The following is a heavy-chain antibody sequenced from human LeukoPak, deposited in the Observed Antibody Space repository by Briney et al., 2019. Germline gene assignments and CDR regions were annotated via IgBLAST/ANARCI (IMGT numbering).Heavy chain of an antibody. CDR3: ARAYYGGNSNYYYYYVDV. V-gene: IGHV4-59*01. CDR1: GGSISSYY. J-gene: IGHJ6*03. Sequence: SETLSLTCTVSGGSISSYYWSWIRQPPGKGLEWIGYIYYSGSTNYNPSLKSRVTISVDTSKNQFSLKLSSVTAADTAVYYCARAYYGGNSNYYYYYVDVWGKGTTVTISS. CDR2: IYYSGST. D-gene: IGHD4-23*01.